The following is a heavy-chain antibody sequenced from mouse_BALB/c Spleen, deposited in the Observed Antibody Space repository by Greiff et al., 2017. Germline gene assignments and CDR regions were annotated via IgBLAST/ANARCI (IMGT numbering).Heavy chain of an antibody. CDR3: ARFDY. J-gene: IGHJ2*01. Sequence: VQLKESGGGLVKPGGSLKLSCAASGFTFSDYYMYWVRQTPEKRLEWVATISDGGSYTYYPDSVKGRFTISRDNAKNNLYLQMSSLKSEDTAMYYCARFDYWGQGTTLTVSS. V-gene: IGHV5-4*02. CDR2: ISDGGSYT. CDR1: GFTFSDYY.